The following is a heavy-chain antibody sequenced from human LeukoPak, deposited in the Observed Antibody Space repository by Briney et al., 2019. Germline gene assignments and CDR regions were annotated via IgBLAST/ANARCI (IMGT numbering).Heavy chain of an antibody. CDR1: GYSFTSNW. D-gene: IGHD3-3*01. J-gene: IGHJ4*02. V-gene: IGHV5-51*01. CDR3: ARHDFWPAFDI. CDR2: IYPGDSDT. Sequence: GESLKISCKGSGYSFTSNWIGWVRQMPGKGLEWMGTIYPGDSDTRYSPSFQGQVTTSVDKSISTAYLQWSSLKASDNAMYYCARHDFWPAFDIWGQGTLVTVSS.